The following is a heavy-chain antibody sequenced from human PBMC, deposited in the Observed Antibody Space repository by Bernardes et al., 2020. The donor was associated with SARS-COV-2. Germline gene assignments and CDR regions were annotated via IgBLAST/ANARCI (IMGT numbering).Heavy chain of an antibody. D-gene: IGHD3-3*01. J-gene: IGHJ6*02. CDR2: IYTSGST. CDR1: GGSISSYY. V-gene: IGHV4-4*07. Sequence: SETLSLTCTVSGGSISSYYWSWIRQPAGKGLEWIGRIYTSGSTNYNPSLKSRVTMSVDTSKNQFSLKLSSVTAADTAVYYCAAGRFLEWLLSPHYYYGMDVWGQGTTVTVSS. CDR3: AAGRFLEWLLSPHYYYGMDV.